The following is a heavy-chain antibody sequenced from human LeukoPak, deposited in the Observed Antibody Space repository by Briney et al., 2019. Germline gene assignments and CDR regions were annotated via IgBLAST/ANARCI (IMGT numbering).Heavy chain of an antibody. J-gene: IGHJ6*02. Sequence: PSETLSLTCAVYGGSFSGYFWSWIRQPPGKGLEWIGEINHSGSTNYNPSLKSRLTISVDTSKNQFSLKLSSVTAADTAVYYCASSNDFWSGTYYYYYGLDVWGQGTTVIVSS. CDR2: INHSGST. CDR1: GGSFSGYF. D-gene: IGHD3-3*01. CDR3: ASSNDFWSGTYYYYYGLDV. V-gene: IGHV4-34*01.